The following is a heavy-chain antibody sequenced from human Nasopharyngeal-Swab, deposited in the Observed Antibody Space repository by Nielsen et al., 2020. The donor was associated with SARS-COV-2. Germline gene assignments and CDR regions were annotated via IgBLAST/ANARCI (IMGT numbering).Heavy chain of an antibody. D-gene: IGHD3-10*01. CDR1: GFTFSSYE. CDR3: ARGGMVRGVIITYYYYGMDV. J-gene: IGHJ6*02. CDR2: ISSSGSTI. V-gene: IGHV3-48*03. Sequence: GESLKISCAASGFTFSSYEMNWVRQAPGKGLEWVSYISSSGSTIYYADSVKGRFTISRDNAKNSLYLQMNSLRAEETAVYYCARGGMVRGVIITYYYYGMDVWGQGTTVTVSS.